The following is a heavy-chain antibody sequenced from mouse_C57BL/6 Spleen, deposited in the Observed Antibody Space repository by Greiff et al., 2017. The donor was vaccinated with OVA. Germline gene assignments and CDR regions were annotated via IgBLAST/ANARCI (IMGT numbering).Heavy chain of an antibody. D-gene: IGHD1-1*01. CDR3: AREDYGSPLYAMDY. Sequence: QVHVKQSGAELAKPGASVKLSCKASGYTFTSYWMHWVKQRPGQGLEWIGYINPSSGYTKYNQKFKDKATLTADKSSSTAYMQLSSLTYEDSAVYYCAREDYGSPLYAMDYWGQGTSVTVSS. V-gene: IGHV1-7*01. CDR2: INPSSGYT. J-gene: IGHJ4*01. CDR1: GYTFTSYW.